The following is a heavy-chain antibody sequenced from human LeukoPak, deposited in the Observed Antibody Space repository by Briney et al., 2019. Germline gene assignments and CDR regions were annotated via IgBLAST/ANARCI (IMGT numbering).Heavy chain of an antibody. J-gene: IGHJ5*02. CDR2: ISGSGGST. D-gene: IGHD6-19*01. Sequence: GGSLRLSCAASGFTFSSYAMSWVRQAPGKGLEWVSAISGSGGSTYYADSVKGRFTISRDNSKNTLYLQMDSLRAEDTAVYYCAKDWYIAVAGKGVEKYNWFDPWGQGTLVTVSS. CDR3: AKDWYIAVAGKGVEKYNWFDP. V-gene: IGHV3-23*01. CDR1: GFTFSSYA.